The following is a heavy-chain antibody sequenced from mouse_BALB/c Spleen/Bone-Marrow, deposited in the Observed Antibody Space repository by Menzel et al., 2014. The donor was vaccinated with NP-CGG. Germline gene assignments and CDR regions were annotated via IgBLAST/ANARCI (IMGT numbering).Heavy chain of an antibody. V-gene: IGHV1S81*02. CDR2: INPSNGRT. CDR1: GYTFTSYW. CDR3: ARASWLLRYYYAMDY. J-gene: IGHJ4*01. Sequence: VHLVESGAELVKPGASVKLSCKASGYTFTSYWMHWVKQRPGQGLEWIGEINPSNGRTNYNEKFKSKATLTVDKSSSTAYMQLGSLTSEDSAVYYCARASWLLRYYYAMDYWGQGTSVTVSS. D-gene: IGHD2-3*01.